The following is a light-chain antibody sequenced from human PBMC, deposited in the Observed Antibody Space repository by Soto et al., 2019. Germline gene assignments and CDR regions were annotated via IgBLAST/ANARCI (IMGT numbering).Light chain of an antibody. CDR3: QQYGSSPPYT. V-gene: IGKV3-20*01. Sequence: EIVLTQSPGNLSLSPGERATLSCRASQTVTSSYLAWYQQKPGQAPRLLIYGASSRATGIPDRFSGSGSGTDFTLTISRLEPEDFAVYYCQQYGSSPPYTFGQGTMLEIK. CDR2: GAS. J-gene: IGKJ2*01. CDR1: QTVTSSY.